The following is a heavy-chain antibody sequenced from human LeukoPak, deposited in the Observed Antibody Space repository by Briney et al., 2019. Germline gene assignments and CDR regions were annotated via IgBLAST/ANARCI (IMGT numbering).Heavy chain of an antibody. CDR2: IYYSGST. V-gene: IGHV4-39*01. CDR1: GGSISSSSNY. D-gene: IGHD2-2*01. CDR3: ARHGGYCSSTSCFEYFQH. J-gene: IGHJ1*01. Sequence: SETLSLTCTVSGGSISSSSNYWGWIRQPPGKGLEWIGSIYYSGSTYYNPSLKSRVTISVDTSKNPLSPRLSSVTAADTAVYYCARHGGYCSSTSCFEYFQHWGQGTLVTVSS.